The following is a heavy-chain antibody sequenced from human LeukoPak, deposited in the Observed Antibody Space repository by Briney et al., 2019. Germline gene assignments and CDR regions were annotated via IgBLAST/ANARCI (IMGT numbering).Heavy chain of an antibody. CDR3: AGSGYYNWFDP. CDR1: GGAFSSYA. D-gene: IGHD3-22*01. CDR2: IIPIFGTA. J-gene: IGHJ5*02. V-gene: IGHV1-69*13. Sequence: ASVKVSCKASGGAFSSYAISWVRQAPGQGLEWMGGIIPIFGTANYAQKFQGRVTITADESTSTAYMELSSLRSEDTAVYYCAGSGYYNWFDPWGQGTLVTVSS.